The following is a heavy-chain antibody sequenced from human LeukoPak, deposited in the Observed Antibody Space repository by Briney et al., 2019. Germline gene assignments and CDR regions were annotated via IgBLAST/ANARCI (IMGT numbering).Heavy chain of an antibody. CDR3: ASEGAIFGVVTPFDY. CDR2: INPNSGGT. D-gene: IGHD3-3*01. V-gene: IGHV1-2*06. J-gene: IGHJ4*02. CDR1: GYTFTCYY. Sequence: ASVKVSCKASGYTFTCYYMHWVRQAPGQGLEWMGRINPNSGGTNYAQKFQGRVTMTRDTSISTAYMELSRLRSDDTAVYYCASEGAIFGVVTPFDYWGQGTLVTVSS.